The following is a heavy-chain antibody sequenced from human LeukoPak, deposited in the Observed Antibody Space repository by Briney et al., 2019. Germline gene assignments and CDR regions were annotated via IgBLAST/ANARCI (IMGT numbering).Heavy chain of an antibody. J-gene: IGHJ2*01. CDR3: ARPGGYGYWYFDL. D-gene: IGHD5-12*01. CDR2: INSDGSST. Sequence: GGSLRFSGAASGFTFISYGRHGVRQAPGKGLVWVSRINSDGSSTSYADSVKGRFTISRDNAKNTLYLQMNSLRAEDTAVYYCARPGGYGYWYFDLWGRGTLVTVSS. CDR1: GFTFISYG. V-gene: IGHV3-74*01.